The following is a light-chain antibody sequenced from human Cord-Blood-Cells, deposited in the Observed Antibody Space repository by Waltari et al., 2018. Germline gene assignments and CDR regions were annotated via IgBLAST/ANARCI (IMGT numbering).Light chain of an antibody. J-gene: IGKJ4*01. V-gene: IGKV3-15*01. CDR1: QSVSSN. CDR3: QQYNNWPLT. CDR2: GAS. Sequence: EIVMTQSPATLSVSPGDRATLSCRASQSVSSNLAWYQQKPGQAPRLLIYGASTRATGIPARFSGGGSGTEFTLTISSLQSEDFAVYYCQQYNNWPLTFGGGTKVEIK.